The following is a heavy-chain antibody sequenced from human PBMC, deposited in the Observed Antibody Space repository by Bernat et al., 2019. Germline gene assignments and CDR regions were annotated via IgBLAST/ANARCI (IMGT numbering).Heavy chain of an antibody. V-gene: IGHV1-3*01. CDR2: INAGNGNT. CDR3: ARDPTNYYYYMDV. Sequence: QVQLVQSGAEVKKPGASVKVSCKASGYTFTSYPMHWVRQASGQRLEWMGWINAGNGNTKYSQKFQGRVTVTRDTSASTAYIELSSLRSEDTAVYYCARDPTNYYYYMDVWGTGTTVTVSS. CDR1: GYTFTSYP. J-gene: IGHJ6*03.